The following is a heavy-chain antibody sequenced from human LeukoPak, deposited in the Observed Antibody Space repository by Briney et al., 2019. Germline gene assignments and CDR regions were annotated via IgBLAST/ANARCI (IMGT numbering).Heavy chain of an antibody. D-gene: IGHD3-22*01. CDR3: AKDLRYDSPFWYFDY. CDR2: ISGGGGNT. J-gene: IGHJ4*02. CDR1: GFTFSSYA. Sequence: GGSLRLSCAASGFTFSSYAMSWVRQAPGKGLEWVSAISGGGGNTYYAGSAKGRFTISRDNSKNTLYLQMNSLRAEDTAVYYCAKDLRYDSPFWYFDYWGQGTLVTVSS. V-gene: IGHV3-23*01.